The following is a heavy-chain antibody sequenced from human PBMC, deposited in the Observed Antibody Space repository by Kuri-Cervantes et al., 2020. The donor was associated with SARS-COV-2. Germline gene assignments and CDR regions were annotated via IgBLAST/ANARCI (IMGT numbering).Heavy chain of an antibody. CDR3: ARPLMAGPHYFGF. J-gene: IGHJ4*02. D-gene: IGHD6-19*01. V-gene: IGHV3-23*01. CDR2: ISGSGGST. CDR1: GFTFSSYA. Sequence: GESLKISCAASGFTFSSYAMSWVRQAPGKGLEWVSAISGSGGSTYYADSVKGRFTISRDNAKNTLYLQMNSLRAEDTAVYYCARPLMAGPHYFGFWGQGTLVTVSS.